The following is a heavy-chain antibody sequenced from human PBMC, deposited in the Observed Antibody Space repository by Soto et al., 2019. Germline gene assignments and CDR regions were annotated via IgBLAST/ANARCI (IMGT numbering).Heavy chain of an antibody. D-gene: IGHD3-3*02. CDR1: GFTFSSFG. CDR2: ISYDGTEE. CDR3: AKGRFDVVTISPFDH. Sequence: PGGSLRLSCAASGFTFSSFGMHWVRQAPGKGLEWVAVISYDGTEEKYADSVKGRATVSRDNSKNTVYLQMNRLRGDDSAIYYCAKGRFDVVTISPFDHWGQGTLVPSPQ. V-gene: IGHV3-30*18. J-gene: IGHJ4*01.